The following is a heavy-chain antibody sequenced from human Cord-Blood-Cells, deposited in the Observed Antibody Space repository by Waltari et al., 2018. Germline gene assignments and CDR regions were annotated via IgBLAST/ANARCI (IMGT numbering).Heavy chain of an antibody. CDR2: ISSSGSTI. V-gene: IGHV3-48*03. CDR3: ARDWGSYYGSGSYAFDI. CDR1: GFTFSSYE. J-gene: IGHJ3*02. Sequence: EVQLVESGGGLVQPGGSLRLSCAASGFTFSSYEMNSVRPAPGKGLEWVSYISSSGSTIYYADSVKGRFTISRDNAKNSLYLQMNSLRAEDTAVYYCARDWGSYYGSGSYAFDIWGQGTMVTVSS. D-gene: IGHD3-10*01.